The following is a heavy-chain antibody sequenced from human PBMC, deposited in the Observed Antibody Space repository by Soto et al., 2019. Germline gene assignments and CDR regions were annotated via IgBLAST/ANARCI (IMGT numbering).Heavy chain of an antibody. J-gene: IGHJ4*02. CDR1: GFSCRTNA. Sequence: EVQLLESGAGLVQAGESLRLSCVGSGFSCRTNAMNWVLQSPGKGLEWVSGISAHDGSTLYADSVRGRFTISRDNSKDTLYLQMNSMRAEETAVYYCAKDPCSRWYCKFLEYWAQGTQVTVSS. CDR3: AKDPCSRWYCKFLEY. CDR2: ISAHDGST. D-gene: IGHD6-13*01. V-gene: IGHV3-23*01.